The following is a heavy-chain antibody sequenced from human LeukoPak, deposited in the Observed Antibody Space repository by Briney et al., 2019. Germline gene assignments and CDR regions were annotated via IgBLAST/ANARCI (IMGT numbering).Heavy chain of an antibody. Sequence: GEALRLSCAASGFTFTTYWMSWVRHFPGKGLQWVASINQDGTEKYYVDSVKGRFTISRDNAKNSLHLQMNSLRAEDTAVYYCAKEYYDFWSGYPHDYWGQGTLVTVSS. CDR3: AKEYYDFWSGYPHDY. CDR1: GFTFTTYW. J-gene: IGHJ4*02. V-gene: IGHV3-7*03. CDR2: INQDGTEK. D-gene: IGHD3-3*01.